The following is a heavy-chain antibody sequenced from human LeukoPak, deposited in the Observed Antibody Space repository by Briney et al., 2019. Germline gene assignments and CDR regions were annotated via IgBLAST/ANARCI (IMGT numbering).Heavy chain of an antibody. Sequence: GGSLRLSCAASGFTFSSYSMNWVRQAPGKGLEWVSYISSSGSAVYYTDSVKGRFTISRDNAKNSLYLQMNSLRAEDTAMYYCARERGGYCSSTTCSHAFDIWGQGTMATVSS. V-gene: IGHV3-48*01. CDR2: ISSSGSAV. J-gene: IGHJ3*02. CDR3: ARERGGYCSSTTCSHAFDI. D-gene: IGHD2-2*01. CDR1: GFTFSSYS.